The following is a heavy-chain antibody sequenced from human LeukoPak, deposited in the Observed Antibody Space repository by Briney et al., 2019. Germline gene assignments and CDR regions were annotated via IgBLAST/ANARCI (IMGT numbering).Heavy chain of an antibody. CDR3: ARIHIVGPTGVIDY. Sequence: ASVKVSCKASGYTFTSYGINWVRQDPGQGLEWMGWISAYNGNTNYAQNLQGRVTMTTDTSTSTVYMELRSLRSDDTAVYYCARIHIVGPTGVIDYWGQGTLVTASS. CDR1: GYTFTSYG. CDR2: ISAYNGNT. V-gene: IGHV1-18*01. D-gene: IGHD1-26*01. J-gene: IGHJ4*02.